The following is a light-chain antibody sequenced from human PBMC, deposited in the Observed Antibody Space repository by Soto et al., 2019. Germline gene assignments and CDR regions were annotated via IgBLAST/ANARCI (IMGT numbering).Light chain of an antibody. CDR3: KQYNSYPIT. CDR1: QSISSW. Sequence: DTKMTQFPSTLSASLGDRVTITCRASQSISSWLAWYQQKPGKVPNLLMYKASTLETGVPSRFSGSGSGTEFTLTINNLQPDDFGTYYCKQYNSYPITFGQGTRLEIK. CDR2: KAS. V-gene: IGKV1-5*03. J-gene: IGKJ5*01.